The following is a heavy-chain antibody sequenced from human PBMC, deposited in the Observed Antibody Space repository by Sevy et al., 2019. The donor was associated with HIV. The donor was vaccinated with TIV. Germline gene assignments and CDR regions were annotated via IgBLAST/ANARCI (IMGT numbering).Heavy chain of an antibody. D-gene: IGHD5-18*01. Sequence: GGSLGLSCAASGFTVNSNYMTWVRQAPGKGLEGVSVIRSDDTTYHADSVKDRFTISRDNFKNTLYLHMSSLRAEDTAVYYCARGKSGYGYALNYWGQGTLVTVSS. J-gene: IGHJ4*02. CDR1: GFTVNSNY. CDR3: ARGKSGYGYALNY. CDR2: IRSDDTT. V-gene: IGHV3-66*01.